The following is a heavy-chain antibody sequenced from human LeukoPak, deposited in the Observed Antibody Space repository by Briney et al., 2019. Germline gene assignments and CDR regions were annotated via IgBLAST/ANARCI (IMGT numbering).Heavy chain of an antibody. Sequence: GGSLRLSCTASGFIFSIYEMNWVRQAPGEGLEWISYITTSGSPIYYADSVKGRFTISRDTTKNSLYLHINSLRAEETAVYYFADLGITMIGPVGGKGSTVTIPS. V-gene: IGHV3-48*03. CDR2: ITTSGSPI. CDR3: ADLGITMIGPV. CDR1: GFIFSIYE. D-gene: IGHD3-10*02. J-gene: IGHJ6*04.